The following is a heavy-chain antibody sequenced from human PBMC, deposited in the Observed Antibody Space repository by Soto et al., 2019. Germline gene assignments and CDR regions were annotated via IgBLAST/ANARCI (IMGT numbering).Heavy chain of an antibody. Sequence: SETLSLTCPFSGGSISSSSYYWGWFRQPPGKGLEWIGSIYYSGSTYYNPSLKSRVTISVDTSKNQFSLKLSSVTAADTAVYYCAKGTGTTENFDYWGQGTLVTSPQ. CDR1: GGSISSSSYY. CDR2: IYYSGST. CDR3: AKGTGTTENFDY. D-gene: IGHD1-1*01. V-gene: IGHV4-39*01. J-gene: IGHJ4*02.